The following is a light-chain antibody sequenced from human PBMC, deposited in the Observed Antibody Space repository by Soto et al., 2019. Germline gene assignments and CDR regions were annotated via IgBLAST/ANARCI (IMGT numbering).Light chain of an antibody. V-gene: IGLV2-14*01. Sequence: QSALTQPASVSGSPGHSITISCTGTSSDVGDYNYVSWYQQHPGKAPTLMIFDVSNRPSGVSNRFSGSKSGNTASLTISGLQAEDEAEYYCSSYTSSSTYVFGTGTKVTLL. CDR1: SSDVGDYNY. CDR2: DVS. J-gene: IGLJ1*01. CDR3: SSYTSSSTYV.